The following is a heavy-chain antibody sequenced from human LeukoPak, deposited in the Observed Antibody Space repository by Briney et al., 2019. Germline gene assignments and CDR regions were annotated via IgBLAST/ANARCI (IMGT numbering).Heavy chain of an antibody. J-gene: IGHJ4*02. V-gene: IGHV4-31*03. CDR3: ALSRDGYNFEEGAFDY. Sequence: PSETLSLTCTVSGGSLSSGGYYWSWLRQHPGGGREWVGHIYYSGSTYYNPSLKSRVTLSVDTSKNQFSLKLSSVTAADTAVYYCALSRDGYNFEEGAFDYWGQGTLVTVSS. CDR2: IYYSGST. CDR1: GGSLSSGGYY. D-gene: IGHD5-12*01.